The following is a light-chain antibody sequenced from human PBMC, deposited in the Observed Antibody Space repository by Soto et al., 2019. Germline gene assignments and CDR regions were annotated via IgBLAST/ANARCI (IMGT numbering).Light chain of an antibody. V-gene: IGKV1-33*01. Sequence: DIQMTQSPSSLSASVGDRVTITCRASQTISTYLNWYQQKPGKAPRLLIYDASSLLSGVPSRFSGSGSGPDFTFTISRLQPEDIATYYCQQYENLPTFGQGTRLEIK. CDR3: QQYENLPT. J-gene: IGKJ5*01. CDR1: QTISTY. CDR2: DAS.